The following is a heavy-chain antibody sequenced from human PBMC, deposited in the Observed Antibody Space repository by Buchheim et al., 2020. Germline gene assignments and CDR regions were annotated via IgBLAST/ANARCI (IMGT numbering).Heavy chain of an antibody. CDR2: INAGNGNT. V-gene: IGHV1-3*01. D-gene: IGHD3-10*01. Sequence: QVQLVQSGAEVKKPGASVKVSCKASGYTFTSYAMHWVRQAPGQRLEWMGWINAGNGNTKYSQKFQGRVTITRDTSASTAYMELSSLRSEDTAVYYCARAVLWFGDIRTWGHWFDPWGQGTL. CDR1: GYTFTSYA. CDR3: ARAVLWFGDIRTWGHWFDP. J-gene: IGHJ5*02.